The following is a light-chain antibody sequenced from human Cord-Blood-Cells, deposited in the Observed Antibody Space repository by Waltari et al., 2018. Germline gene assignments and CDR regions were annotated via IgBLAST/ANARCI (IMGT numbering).Light chain of an antibody. Sequence: QSPLTPPASVSGSPGQSITISCTGTSSDFGGYNYVSWYQQPPGKAPKLMIYDVSKRPSGVSNRFSGSKSGNTASLTISGLQAEDEADYYCSSYTSSSTWVFGGGTKLTVL. V-gene: IGLV2-14*01. CDR3: SSYTSSSTWV. CDR2: DVS. CDR1: SSDFGGYNY. J-gene: IGLJ3*02.